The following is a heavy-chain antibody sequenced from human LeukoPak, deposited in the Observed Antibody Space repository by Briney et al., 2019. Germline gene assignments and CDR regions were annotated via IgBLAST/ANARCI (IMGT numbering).Heavy chain of an antibody. D-gene: IGHD3-10*01. J-gene: IGHJ5*02. CDR1: GGSISSYY. V-gene: IGHV4-59*01. CDR2: IYYSGST. CDR3: AKSGFRWFGEFDP. Sequence: SETLSLTCTVSGGSISSYYWSWIRQPPGKGLEWIGYIYYSGSTNYNPSLQSRVSISIDTSKNQFSLKLNSVTAADTAVYYCAKSGFRWFGEFDPWGQGTLVTVSS.